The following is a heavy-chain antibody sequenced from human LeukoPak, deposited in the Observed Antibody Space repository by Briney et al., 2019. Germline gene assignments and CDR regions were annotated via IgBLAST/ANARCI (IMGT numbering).Heavy chain of an antibody. CDR1: GGSISSSSYY. V-gene: IGHV4-39*01. Sequence: PSETLSLTCTVSGGSISSSSYYWGWIRQPPGKGLEWLGSIYYSGSTYYNPSLKSRVTISVDTSKNQFSLKLSSVTAADPAVYYCARQLGYSSFDYWGQGTLVTVSS. CDR3: ARQLGYSSFDY. J-gene: IGHJ4*02. CDR2: IYYSGST. D-gene: IGHD5-24*01.